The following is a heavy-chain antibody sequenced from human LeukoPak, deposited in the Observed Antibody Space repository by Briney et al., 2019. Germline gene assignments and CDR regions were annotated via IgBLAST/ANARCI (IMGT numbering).Heavy chain of an antibody. CDR1: GGSISSYY. Sequence: SETLSLTCTVSGGSISSYYWSWIRQPPGKGLEWNGYIYTSGSTNYNPSLKSRVTISVDTSKNQFSLKLSSVTAADTAVYYCARHGSGRDGSPSAGFDYWGQGTLVTVSS. V-gene: IGHV4-4*09. D-gene: IGHD3-10*01. J-gene: IGHJ4*02. CDR3: ARHGSGRDGSPSAGFDY. CDR2: IYTSGST.